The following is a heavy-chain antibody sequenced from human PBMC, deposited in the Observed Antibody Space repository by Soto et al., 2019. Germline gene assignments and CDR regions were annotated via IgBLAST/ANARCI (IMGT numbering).Heavy chain of an antibody. V-gene: IGHV1-69*01. CDR3: ARDVSTDTTGFRGYDL. CDR2: FIPIFVSA. CDR1: GGTVSSYA. J-gene: IGHJ4*02. Sequence: QLHLVQSGAEVKKAGSSVKVSCKASGGTVSSYAITWVRQAPGQGLEWMGVFIPIFVSAHYAPKFQGRVTITTAETTSTAYNALCGLTSEDTAIYYCARDVSTDTTGFRGYDLWGQGKQGTVSS. D-gene: IGHD3-10*01.